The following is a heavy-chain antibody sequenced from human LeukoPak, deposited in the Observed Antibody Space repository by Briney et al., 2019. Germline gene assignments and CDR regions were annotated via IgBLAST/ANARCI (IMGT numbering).Heavy chain of an antibody. D-gene: IGHD3-10*01. CDR1: GGSFSGYY. CDR3: ARDPYYYGSGSYSY. Sequence: SETLSLTCAVYGGSFSGYYWSWIRQPAGKGLEWIGRIYTSGSTNYNPSLKSRVTISVDTSKNQFSLKLSSVTAADTAVYYCARDPYYYGSGSYSYWGQGTLVTVSS. V-gene: IGHV4-4*07. J-gene: IGHJ4*02. CDR2: IYTSGST.